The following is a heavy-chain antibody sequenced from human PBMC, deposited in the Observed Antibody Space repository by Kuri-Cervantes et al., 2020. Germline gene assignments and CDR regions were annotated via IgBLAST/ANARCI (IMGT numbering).Heavy chain of an antibody. CDR1: GGSISSYY. V-gene: IGHV4-59*01. J-gene: IGHJ4*02. D-gene: IGHD1-26*01. CDR3: ARRGAYFDY. CDR2: IYYSGST. Sequence: GSLRLSCTVSGGSISSYYWSWIRQPPGKGLEWIGYIYYSGSTNYNPSLKSRVTISVDTSKNQFSLKLSSVTAADTAVYYCARRGAYFDYWGQGTLVTVSS.